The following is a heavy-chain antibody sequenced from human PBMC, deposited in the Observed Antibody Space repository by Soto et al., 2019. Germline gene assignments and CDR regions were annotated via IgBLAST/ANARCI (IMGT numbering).Heavy chain of an antibody. D-gene: IGHD3-22*01. CDR3: ARDSNHYDCSGPGAY. V-gene: IGHV1-3*01. Sequence: SVQECYPGSGCTFTSYQMDWVRQAAGQGLEWVWGIHASNGDSKCPQKLQVRVPITMDPSAITAYMELSRLRSEDTAVYYCARDSNHYDCSGPGAYWGQGTLVTFSS. CDR2: IHASNGDS. J-gene: IGHJ4*01. CDR1: GCTFTSYQ.